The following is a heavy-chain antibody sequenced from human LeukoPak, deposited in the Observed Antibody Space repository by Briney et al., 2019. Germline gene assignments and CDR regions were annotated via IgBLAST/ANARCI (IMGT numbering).Heavy chain of an antibody. CDR3: ARNGYQLYYFDY. Sequence: GSLRLSCAASGFTFSSYAMSWVRQAPGRGLEWVSAISGSGGSTYYADSVKGRFTISRDNSKNTLYLQMNSLRAEDTAVYYCARNGYQLYYFDYWGQGTLVTVSS. CDR2: ISGSGGST. J-gene: IGHJ4*02. CDR1: GFTFSSYA. V-gene: IGHV3-23*01. D-gene: IGHD2-2*01.